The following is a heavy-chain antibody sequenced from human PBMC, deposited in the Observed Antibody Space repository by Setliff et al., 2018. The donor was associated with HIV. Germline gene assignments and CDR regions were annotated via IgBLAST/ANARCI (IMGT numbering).Heavy chain of an antibody. J-gene: IGHJ4*02. CDR2: ISSSSTYT. V-gene: IGHV3-21*01. CDR3: ARLMYSSGPGSFDY. D-gene: IGHD6-19*01. CDR1: GFTFSSYA. Sequence: PGGSLRLSCAASGFTFSSYAMSWVRQTPEKGLEWVSSISSSSTYTFYADSVKGRFTISRDNAKNSLYLQMNSLRAEDTAVYYCARLMYSSGPGSFDYWGQGTLVTVSS.